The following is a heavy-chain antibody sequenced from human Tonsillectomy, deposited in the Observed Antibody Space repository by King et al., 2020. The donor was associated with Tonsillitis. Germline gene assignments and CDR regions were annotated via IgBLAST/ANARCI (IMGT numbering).Heavy chain of an antibody. J-gene: IGHJ4*02. V-gene: IGHV4-34*01. Sequence: VQLQQWGAGLLKPSETLSLTCAVYGGSFSGYYWNWIRQPPGKGLEWIGEINHGGSTNYNPSLKSRVTISVDTSKNQFSLNLSSVTAADMAVYYCARRGDCGGDCYEGPSYDYWGQGTLVTVSS. CDR1: GGSFSGYY. CDR3: ARRGDCGGDCYEGPSYDY. D-gene: IGHD2-21*02. CDR2: INHGGST.